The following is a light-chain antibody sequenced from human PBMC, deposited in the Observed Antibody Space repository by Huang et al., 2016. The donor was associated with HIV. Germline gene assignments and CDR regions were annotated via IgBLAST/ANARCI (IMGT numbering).Light chain of an antibody. Sequence: DIVITPSPLSLPVTPGEPASLSCRSSQSLLHSNGYNYLGWSLQKPGRSPQLLIYFGSHRASGGAGRFSGSGSCTDVALKSSRVEAEDVGIYYCLQALQTPPCTFGQGTKLEIK. V-gene: IGKV2-28*01. J-gene: IGKJ2*02. CDR3: LQALQTPPCT. CDR1: QSLLHSNGYNY. CDR2: FGS.